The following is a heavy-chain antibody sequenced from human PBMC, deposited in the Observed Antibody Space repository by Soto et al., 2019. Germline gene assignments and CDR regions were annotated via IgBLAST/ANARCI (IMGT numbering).Heavy chain of an antibody. CDR1: GGSISSGGYY. J-gene: IGHJ5*02. Sequence: QVKLQESGPGLVKPSQTLSLTCTVSGGSISSGGYYWSWFRQHLGKGLEWIGSSYYSGRTYYNPSLKRRITISVDTSKIQFSLKLRSVTGADTAVYYCARDCPMVRGVPSWGQGPLVTVS. CDR3: ARDCPMVRGVPS. CDR2: SYYSGRT. V-gene: IGHV4-31*03. D-gene: IGHD3-10*01.